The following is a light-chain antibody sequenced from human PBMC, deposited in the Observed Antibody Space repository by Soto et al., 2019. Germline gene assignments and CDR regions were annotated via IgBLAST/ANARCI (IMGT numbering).Light chain of an antibody. V-gene: IGKV1-39*01. CDR3: QQSYSGPLT. CDR1: QSISSY. CDR2: AAS. Sequence: DIQMTQSPSSLSASVGDRVTITCRASQSISSYLNWYQQKPGKAPKVLIYAASSLQSGVPSRFSGIRSGTDFTLSISSLQPEDFATYYCQQSYSGPLTFCGGPKVEIK. J-gene: IGKJ4*01.